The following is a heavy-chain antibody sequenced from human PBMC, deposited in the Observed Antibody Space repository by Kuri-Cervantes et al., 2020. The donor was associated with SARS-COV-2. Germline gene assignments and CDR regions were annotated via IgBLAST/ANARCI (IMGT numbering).Heavy chain of an antibody. V-gene: IGHV3-30*03. J-gene: IGHJ4*01. CDR2: ISHDGKNK. CDR3: GRGSRRGGTHGLMLD. D-gene: IGHD1-26*01. Sequence: GESLKISCAASGFNFSRTDMHWVRQAPGKGLEWVAVISHDGKNKKCIASGKGRFTISRDNSQNTLYLHMKSLRSEDTAVYYCGRGSRRGGTHGLMLDWGYGTLITVSS. CDR1: GFNFSRTD.